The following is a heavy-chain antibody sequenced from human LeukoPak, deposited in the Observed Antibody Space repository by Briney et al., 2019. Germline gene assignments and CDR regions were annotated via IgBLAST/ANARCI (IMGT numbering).Heavy chain of an antibody. CDR1: GYTFTAYY. V-gene: IGHV1-2*02. CDR3: ARDIGTGTSRTYDNYYFDY. J-gene: IGHJ4*02. D-gene: IGHD1-7*01. Sequence: ASVKVSCKASGYTFTAYYMHWVRQAPGQGLEWMGWINPNSGGTNYAQKFQGRVTMTRDTSISTAYMELSRLRSDDTAVYYCARDIGTGTSRTYDNYYFDYWGQGTLVTVSS. CDR2: INPNSGGT.